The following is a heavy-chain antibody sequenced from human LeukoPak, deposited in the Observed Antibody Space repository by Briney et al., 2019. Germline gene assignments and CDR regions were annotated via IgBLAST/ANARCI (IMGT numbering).Heavy chain of an antibody. Sequence: GESLKISCEASGYTFTHQWIGWVRQMPGTGLEWVGIFYLRDSDTTYSPSFHGHVTMSTDTTINTAYMEWRSMGASDTDVYYCARHSDVVGAIWGQGTQVTVSS. CDR3: ARHSDVVGAI. D-gene: IGHD3-16*01. V-gene: IGHV5-51*01. J-gene: IGHJ4*02. CDR2: FYLRDSDT. CDR1: GYTFTHQW.